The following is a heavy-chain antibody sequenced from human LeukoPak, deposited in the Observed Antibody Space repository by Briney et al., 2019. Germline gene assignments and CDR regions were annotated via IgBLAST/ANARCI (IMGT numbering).Heavy chain of an antibody. V-gene: IGHV4-59*01. J-gene: IGHJ5*02. CDR3: ARGGYYGSGNDFRFDP. Sequence: PSETLSLTCTVSGGSISSYYWSWIRQPPGKGLEWIGYIYYSGSTNYNPSLKSRVTISVDTSKNQSSLELISVTAADTAVYYCARGGYYGSGNDFRFDPWGQGTLVTVSS. CDR1: GGSISSYY. CDR2: IYYSGST. D-gene: IGHD3-10*01.